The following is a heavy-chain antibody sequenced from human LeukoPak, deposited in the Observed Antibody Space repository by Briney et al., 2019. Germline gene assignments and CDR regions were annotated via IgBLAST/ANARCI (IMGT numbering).Heavy chain of an antibody. CDR3: ARELEAAAGTFDP. CDR2: IYKTGNT. Sequence: SGTLSLTCTVSGDSVRSGSNYWGWFRLPPGKGLEWIGSIYKTGNTYYNPSLKSRVTISVDTSKNQFSLKLSSVTAADTAVYYCARELEAAAGTFDPWGQGTLVTVSS. CDR1: GDSVRSGSNY. J-gene: IGHJ5*02. D-gene: IGHD6-13*01. V-gene: IGHV4-39*07.